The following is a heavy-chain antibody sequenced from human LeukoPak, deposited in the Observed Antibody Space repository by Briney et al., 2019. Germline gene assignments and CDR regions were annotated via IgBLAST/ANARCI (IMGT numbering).Heavy chain of an antibody. CDR2: IQFDGSDK. CDR3: AKATPVTSFDY. D-gene: IGHD4-23*01. Sequence: GGSLRLSFAASGFTFSTYGMHWVRQAPGKGLDWVAFIQFDGSDKYYSDSVKGRFTISRDNSKNTVYLQMNSLRAEDTAMYYCAKATPVTSFDYWGRGTLVTVSS. CDR1: GFTFSTYG. V-gene: IGHV3-30*02. J-gene: IGHJ4*02.